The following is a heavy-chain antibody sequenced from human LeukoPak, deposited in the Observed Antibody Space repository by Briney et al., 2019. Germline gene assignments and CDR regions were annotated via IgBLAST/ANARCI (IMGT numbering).Heavy chain of an antibody. J-gene: IGHJ4*02. CDR1: GFSVSNNY. V-gene: IGHV3-53*01. CDR3: AKGVPDYIHYFDY. Sequence: GGSLRLSCAASGFSVSNNYMSWVRQAPGKGLEWVSVIYSGSNTYYADSVKGRFTISRDNSKNTLYLQMNSLRAEDTAVYYCAKGVPDYIHYFDYWGQGTLVTVSS. D-gene: IGHD3-10*01. CDR2: IYSGSNT.